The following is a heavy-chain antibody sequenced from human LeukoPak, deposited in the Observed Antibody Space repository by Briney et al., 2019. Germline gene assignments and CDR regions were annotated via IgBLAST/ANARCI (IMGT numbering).Heavy chain of an antibody. D-gene: IGHD3-10*01. V-gene: IGHV4-59*07. J-gene: IGHJ6*03. Sequence: PSDTLSLTCTVSGGSISSYYWSWIRQPPGKGLEWMGCIYYSGSTNYNPSRKGRVTISVDTSKTPAYLKPSSVTAAATAVYYCARVMMVRGVMDYYYYYYYMDVWGKGTTVTISS. CDR1: GGSISSYY. CDR3: ARVMMVRGVMDYYYYYYYMDV. CDR2: IYYSGST.